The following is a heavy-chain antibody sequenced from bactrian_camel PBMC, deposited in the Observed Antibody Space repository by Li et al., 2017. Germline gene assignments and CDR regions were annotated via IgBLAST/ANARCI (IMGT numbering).Heavy chain of an antibody. D-gene: IGHD4*01. CDR3: ARCLARDSDYRRSDEYAF. V-gene: IGHV3S53*01. J-gene: IGHJ4*01. CDR2: RNTKNV. CDR1: TFIDVHA. Sequence: HVQLVESGGGHVQAGGSLRLTCTASTFIDVHACMGWFRQAPGREREPVAARNTKNVFVADSVKGRFTTSRDLATGTLYLQMSNLQPEDSAIYSCARCLARDSDYRRSDEYAFWGQGTQVTVS.